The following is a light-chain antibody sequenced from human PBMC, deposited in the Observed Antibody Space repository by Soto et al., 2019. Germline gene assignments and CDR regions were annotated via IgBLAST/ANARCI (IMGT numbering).Light chain of an antibody. Sequence: IQMAQSPSSLSASVGDRVTISCRASQSIGTYLIWYQQKLGKAPDLLIYAASSLQSGVPSRFSGSGTGTDFTLTISSLQPEDFATYYCQQSYSAPPTFGQGTKVDIK. CDR3: QQSYSAPPT. CDR2: AAS. V-gene: IGKV1-39*01. CDR1: QSIGTY. J-gene: IGKJ1*01.